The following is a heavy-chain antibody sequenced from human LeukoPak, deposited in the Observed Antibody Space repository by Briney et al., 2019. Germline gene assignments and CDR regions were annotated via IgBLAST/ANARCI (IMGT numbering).Heavy chain of an antibody. D-gene: IGHD3-10*01. CDR3: ARDLYYGSGAYYNGWDY. Sequence: ASVKVSCKASGYKFTSYYMHWVRQAPGQGLEWMGIINPSSGGTTYAQKFQGRVTMTRDTSTSTVYMDLSSLRSEDTAVYYCARDLYYGSGAYYNGWDYWGQGTLVTVSS. V-gene: IGHV1-46*01. CDR2: INPSSGGT. CDR1: GYKFTSYY. J-gene: IGHJ4*02.